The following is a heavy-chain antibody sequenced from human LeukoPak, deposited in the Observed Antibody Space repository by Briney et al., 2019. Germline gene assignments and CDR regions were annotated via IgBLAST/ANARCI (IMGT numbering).Heavy chain of an antibody. CDR2: VNPNNGVP. CDR1: GYTFTGYY. CDR3: AREVGYSSSYYGRFDP. D-gene: IGHD2-2*01. Sequence: ASVKASCKASGYTFTGYYMHWVRQAPGQGLEWMGRVNPNNGVPNYAQKFQGRVTMTRDTAISTFYMELSSLRSDDTAVYFCAREVGYSSSYYGRFDPWGQGTLVIVSS. J-gene: IGHJ5*02. V-gene: IGHV1-2*06.